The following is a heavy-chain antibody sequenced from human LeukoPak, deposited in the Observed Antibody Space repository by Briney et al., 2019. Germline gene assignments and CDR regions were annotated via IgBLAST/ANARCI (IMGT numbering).Heavy chain of an antibody. V-gene: IGHV1-2*02. Sequence: ASVKVSCKASGYTFTSYDINLVRQASGQGLEWMGGMNHNSGGTNYTQKFQGRVTMTRDTSISTTYMELSSLRSDDTAMYYCARASLSISGYANDYWGQGTLVTVSS. CDR1: GYTFTSYD. J-gene: IGHJ4*02. D-gene: IGHD5-12*01. CDR3: ARASLSISGYANDY. CDR2: MNHNSGGT.